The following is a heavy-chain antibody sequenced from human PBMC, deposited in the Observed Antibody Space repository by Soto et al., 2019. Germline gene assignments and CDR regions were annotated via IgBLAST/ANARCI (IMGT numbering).Heavy chain of an antibody. J-gene: IGHJ5*02. Sequence: PSETLSLTCSVSGAALNSGNYYWSWIRQVPGKGLEWIGHIYVTGAVDYNPSLRDRITISHDTSESQFSLNLRLVTAADMVVYNCARLRSATNYYNWFDPWGQGTLVTVSS. V-gene: IGHV4-31*03. CDR2: IYVTGAV. D-gene: IGHD2-15*01. CDR1: GAALNSGNYY. CDR3: ARLRSATNYYNWFDP.